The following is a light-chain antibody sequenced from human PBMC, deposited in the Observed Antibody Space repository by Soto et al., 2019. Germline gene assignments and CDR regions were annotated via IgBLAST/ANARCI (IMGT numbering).Light chain of an antibody. Sequence: LSPAALPVTPRPGITLSCLATQTISKKLAWYLQRPGKAPSLLMYAASTRPSEIPARFSGSGSGTEFTLTISSLQSEDFATYYCQQYNGYPRTFGQGTKVDI. CDR3: QQYNGYPRT. CDR2: AAS. V-gene: IGKV3-15*01. J-gene: IGKJ1*01. CDR1: QTISKK.